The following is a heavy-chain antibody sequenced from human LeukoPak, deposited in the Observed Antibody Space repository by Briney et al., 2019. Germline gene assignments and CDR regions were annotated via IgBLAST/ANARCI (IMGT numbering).Heavy chain of an antibody. D-gene: IGHD3-16*02. V-gene: IGHV3-30*18. CDR3: AKDRNYDYVWGSYRPDY. CDR1: GFTFSSYG. Sequence: PGGSLRLSCAASGFTFSSYGMHWVRQAPGKGLEWVAVISYDGSNKYYADSVKGRFTISRDNSKNTLYLQMNSLRAEDTAVYYCAKDRNYDYVWGSYRPDYWGQGTLVTVSS. CDR2: ISYDGSNK. J-gene: IGHJ4*02.